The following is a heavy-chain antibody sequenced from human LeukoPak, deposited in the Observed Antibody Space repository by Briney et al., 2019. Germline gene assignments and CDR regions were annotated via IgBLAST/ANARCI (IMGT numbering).Heavy chain of an antibody. J-gene: IGHJ5*02. CDR2: IYYSGST. CDR1: GGSISSYY. D-gene: IGHD2-2*01. CDR3: ARGVVPAAHGWFDP. Sequence: PSETLSLTCTVSGGSISSYYWSWIRQPPGKGLEWIGYIYYSGSTNYNPSLKSRVTISVDKSKNQFSLKLSSVTAADTAVYYCARGVVPAAHGWFDPWGQGTLVTVSS. V-gene: IGHV4-59*12.